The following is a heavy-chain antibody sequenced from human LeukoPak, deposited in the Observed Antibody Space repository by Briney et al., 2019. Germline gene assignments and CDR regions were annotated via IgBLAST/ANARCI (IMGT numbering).Heavy chain of an antibody. CDR2: ISYDVGKK. CDR1: GFTFSSYG. J-gene: IGHJ4*02. CDR3: AKDDYYDTSGYRD. D-gene: IGHD3-22*01. V-gene: IGHV3-30*18. Sequence: GGSLRLSCAASGFTFSSYGMHWVRQAPGKGLEGVAVISYDVGKKYYADSVKGRFTISRDNSKNTLYLQMNSLRAEDTAVCYCAKDDYYDTSGYRDWGQGTLVTVSS.